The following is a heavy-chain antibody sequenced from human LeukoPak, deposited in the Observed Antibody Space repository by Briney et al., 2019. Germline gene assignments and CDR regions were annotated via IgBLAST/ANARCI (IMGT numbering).Heavy chain of an antibody. J-gene: IGHJ4*02. D-gene: IGHD6-6*01. CDR2: IYPGDSDT. V-gene: IGHV5-51*01. Sequence: GESLKISCKTSGYSFTTYWIGWVRQMSGKGLEWMGTIYPGDSDTRYSPSFQGQVTISADKSISTAYLQWSSLKASDTAMYYCARSTPSSIGPNYFDYWGQGTLVTVSS. CDR3: ARSTPSSIGPNYFDY. CDR1: GYSFTTYW.